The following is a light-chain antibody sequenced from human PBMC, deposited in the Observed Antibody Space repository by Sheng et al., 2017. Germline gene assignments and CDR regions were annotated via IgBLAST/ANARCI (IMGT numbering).Light chain of an antibody. J-gene: IGKJ4*01. CDR1: QSVSSN. CDR3: QQYYSWPLT. V-gene: IGKV3-15*01. Sequence: ETVMAQSPVTLSVSPGESATLSCRTSQSVSSNLAWYQQKSGQAPRLLIYDASTRATGISLRFSGSGSGTEFTLTIDRLQSADFAVYYCQQYYSWPLTFGGGTKVEIK. CDR2: DAS.